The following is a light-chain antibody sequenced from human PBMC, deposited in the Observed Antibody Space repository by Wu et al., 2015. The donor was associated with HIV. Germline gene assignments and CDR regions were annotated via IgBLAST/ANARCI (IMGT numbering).Light chain of an antibody. J-gene: IGKJ5*01. Sequence: EIVLRQFPSTQSLSPGERALFSCRASQRLSSRSLAWYQQKRGQPPRLLISGASIRATGIPDKFSGGGSGTDFTLTISSLEPEDFAVYYCQQCTYWPLTFGQGTRLEIK. CDR2: GAS. V-gene: IGKV3D-20*02. CDR1: QRLSSRS. CDR3: QQCTYWPLT.